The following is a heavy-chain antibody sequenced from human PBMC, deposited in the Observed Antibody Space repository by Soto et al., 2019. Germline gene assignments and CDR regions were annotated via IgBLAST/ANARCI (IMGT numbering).Heavy chain of an antibody. Sequence: PGGSLRLSCADSGFTFSSYGMHWVRQAPGKGLEWVAVISYDGSNKYYADSVKGRFTISRDNSKNTLYLQMNSLRAEDTAVYYCAKLAYCGGDCYADYWGQGTLVTVSS. V-gene: IGHV3-30*18. D-gene: IGHD2-21*02. CDR3: AKLAYCGGDCYADY. J-gene: IGHJ4*02. CDR1: GFTFSSYG. CDR2: ISYDGSNK.